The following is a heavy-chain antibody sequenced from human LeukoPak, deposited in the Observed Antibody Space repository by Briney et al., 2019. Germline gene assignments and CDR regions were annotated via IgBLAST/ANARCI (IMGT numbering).Heavy chain of an antibody. CDR1: GFTFSSYG. CDR3: AREKDYYDSSGAVGAFDI. V-gene: IGHV3-33*01. J-gene: IGHJ3*02. CDR2: IWYDGSNK. D-gene: IGHD3-22*01. Sequence: GRSLRLSCAASGFTFSSYGMHWVRQAPGKGLEWVAVIWYDGSNKYYADSVKGRFTISRDNSKNTLYLQMNSLRAEDTAVYYCAREKDYYDSSGAVGAFDIRGQGTMVTVSS.